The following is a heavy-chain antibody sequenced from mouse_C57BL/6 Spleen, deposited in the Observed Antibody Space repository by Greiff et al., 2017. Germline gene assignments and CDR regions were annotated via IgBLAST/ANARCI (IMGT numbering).Heavy chain of an antibody. V-gene: IGHV2-2*01. J-gene: IGHJ2*01. CDR2: IWSGGST. Sequence: QVQLKESGPGLVQPSQRLSIPCTVPGFSLTSYGVHWVRQSPGKGLEWLGVIWSGGSTDYNAAFISRLSISKDNSKSQVFFKMNSLQADDTAIYYCARRTGSYNYFGCWGQGTTLTVSS. CDR3: ARRTGSYNYFGC. D-gene: IGHD4-1*01. CDR1: GFSLTSYG.